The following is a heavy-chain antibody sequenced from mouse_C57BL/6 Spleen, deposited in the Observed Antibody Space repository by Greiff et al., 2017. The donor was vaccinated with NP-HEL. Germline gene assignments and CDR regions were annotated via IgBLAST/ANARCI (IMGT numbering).Heavy chain of an antibody. Sequence: VKLQESGPELVKPGASVKLSCKASGYTFTSYDINWVKQRPGQGLEWIGWIYPRDGSTKYNEKFKGKATLTVDTSSSTAYMERHSLTSEDSAVCFCAREGGAMDYWGQGTSVTVSS. J-gene: IGHJ4*01. CDR3: AREGGAMDY. CDR2: IYPRDGST. CDR1: GYTFTSYD. V-gene: IGHV1-85*01.